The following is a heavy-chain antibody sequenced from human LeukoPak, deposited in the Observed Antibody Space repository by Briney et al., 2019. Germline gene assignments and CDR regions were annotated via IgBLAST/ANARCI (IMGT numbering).Heavy chain of an antibody. CDR3: AREEADSGSYYVDY. D-gene: IGHD1-26*01. Sequence: ASVKVSCKSSGYTFTSYGISWVRQAPGQGLEWMGWISGYNGNTNYAQKLQDRVTMTTDTSTTTAYMELRSLRSDDTAVYYCAREEADSGSYYVDYWGQGTPVTVSS. J-gene: IGHJ4*02. V-gene: IGHV1-18*01. CDR1: GYTFTSYG. CDR2: ISGYNGNT.